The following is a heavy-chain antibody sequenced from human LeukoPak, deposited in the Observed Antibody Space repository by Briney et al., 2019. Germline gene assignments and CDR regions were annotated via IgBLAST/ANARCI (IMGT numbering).Heavy chain of an antibody. V-gene: IGHV5-51*01. CDR1: GYNFSNYW. CDR3: ARSVMARGVYWFDP. D-gene: IGHD3-10*01. CDR2: IYPGDSDT. Sequence: GESLKISCLGSGYNFSNYWIGWVRQLPGKGLEWMGIIYPGDSDTRYSPSFQGQVTISADKSISTAYLQWSSLKAPDTAMYYCARSVMARGVYWFDPWGQGTLVIVSS. J-gene: IGHJ5*02.